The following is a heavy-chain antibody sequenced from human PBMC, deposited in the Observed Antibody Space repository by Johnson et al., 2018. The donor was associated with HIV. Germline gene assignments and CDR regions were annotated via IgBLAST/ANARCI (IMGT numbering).Heavy chain of an antibody. D-gene: IGHD3-10*01. CDR1: GFTVSSNY. CDR3: ARDRPITMDPRGAFDI. V-gene: IGHV3-66*02. Sequence: VQLVESGGGVVQPGRSLRLSCAASGFTVSSNYMRWVRQAPGKGLECVSVIYSGGSTYYADSVKGRFTISRDNSKNTLYLQMNSLRAEDTAVYYCARDRPITMDPRGAFDIWGQGTMVTVSS. J-gene: IGHJ3*02. CDR2: IYSGGST.